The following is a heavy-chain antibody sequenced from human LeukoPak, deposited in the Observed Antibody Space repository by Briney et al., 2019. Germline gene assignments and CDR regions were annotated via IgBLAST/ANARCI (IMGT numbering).Heavy chain of an antibody. CDR1: GYTFTSYY. Sequence: ASVKVSCKASGYTFTSYYMHWVRQAPGQGLEWMGIINPSGGSTSYAQKFQGRVTITRNTSISTAYMELSSLRSEDTAVYYCARAQKYSYGYNWFDPWGQGTLVTVSS. CDR2: INPSGGST. J-gene: IGHJ5*02. CDR3: ARAQKYSYGYNWFDP. D-gene: IGHD5-18*01. V-gene: IGHV1-46*01.